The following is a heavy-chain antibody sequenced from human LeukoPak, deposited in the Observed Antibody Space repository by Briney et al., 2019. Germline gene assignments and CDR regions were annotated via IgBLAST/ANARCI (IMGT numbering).Heavy chain of an antibody. V-gene: IGHV4-30-4*01. CDR1: GGSISSGDYY. CDR3: ASYGSGSYLFDY. CDR2: IYYSGST. D-gene: IGHD3-10*01. Sequence: PSETLSLTCTVSGGSISSGDYYWSWIRQPPGKGLKWIGYIYYSGSTYYNPSLKSRVTISVDTSKNQFSLKLSSVTAADTAVYYCASYGSGSYLFDYWGQGTLVTVSS. J-gene: IGHJ4*02.